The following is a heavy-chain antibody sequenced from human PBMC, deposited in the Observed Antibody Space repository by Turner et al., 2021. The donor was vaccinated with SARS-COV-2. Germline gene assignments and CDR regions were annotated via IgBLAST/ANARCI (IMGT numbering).Heavy chain of an antibody. Sequence: LQLQESGPGLVKPSATLSPTCTVPGGSISSSSYYWGWIRQPPGKGLEWIGSIYYSGSTYYNQSLKSRVTISVDTSKNQFTLKRSSVTAADTAVYYCARLRPTQNFDYWGQGTLVTVSS. CDR2: IYYSGST. CDR1: GGSISSSSYY. V-gene: IGHV4-39*01. CDR3: ARLRPTQNFDY. J-gene: IGHJ4*02. D-gene: IGHD1-1*01.